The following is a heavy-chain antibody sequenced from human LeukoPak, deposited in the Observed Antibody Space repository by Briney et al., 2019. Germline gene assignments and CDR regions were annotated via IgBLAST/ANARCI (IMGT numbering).Heavy chain of an antibody. D-gene: IGHD3-10*01. J-gene: IGHJ6*03. CDR1: GFTFSSYD. Sequence: GGSLRLSCAASGFTFSSYDMHWVRQATGKGLEWVSAIGTAGDTYYPDSVKGRFTISRENAKNSLYLQMNSLRVEDTAIYFCAKSVLGVAGRGYMDVWGKGTTVTVSS. CDR2: IGTAGDT. CDR3: AKSVLGVAGRGYMDV. V-gene: IGHV3-13*01.